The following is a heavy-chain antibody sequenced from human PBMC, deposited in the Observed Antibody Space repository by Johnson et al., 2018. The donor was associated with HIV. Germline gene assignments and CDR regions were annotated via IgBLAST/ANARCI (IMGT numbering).Heavy chain of an antibody. CDR1: GFTVMSNY. Sequence: VQLLESGGGLVQPGGSLRLSCAVSGFTVMSNYMSWVRQAPGKGLEWVSIIYSGGSTYYADSVKGRFTISRDNSKNTLYLQMNSLRAEDTAVYYCAKPMGGDDAFDIWGQGTTVTVSS. J-gene: IGHJ3*02. D-gene: IGHD3-16*01. V-gene: IGHV3-66*04. CDR2: IYSGGST. CDR3: AKPMGGDDAFDI.